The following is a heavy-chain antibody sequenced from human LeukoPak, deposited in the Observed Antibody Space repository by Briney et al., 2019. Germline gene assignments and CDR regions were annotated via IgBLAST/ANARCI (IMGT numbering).Heavy chain of an antibody. CDR1: GGTFSSYA. V-gene: IGHV1-69*05. CDR2: IIPIFGTA. D-gene: IGHD3-3*01. CDR3: ALSPYDFWSGYYYYYYMDV. J-gene: IGHJ6*03. Sequence: ASVKVSCKASGGTFSSYAISWVRQAPGQVLEWMGGIIPIFGTANYAQKFQGRVTITTDESTSTAYMELSSLRSEDTAVYYCALSPYDFWSGYYYYYYMDVWGKGTTVTVSS.